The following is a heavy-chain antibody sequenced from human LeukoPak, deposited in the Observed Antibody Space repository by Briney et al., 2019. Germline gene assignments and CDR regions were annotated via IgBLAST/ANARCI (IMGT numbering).Heavy chain of an antibody. CDR3: ASFSSGWYYNWFDP. D-gene: IGHD6-19*01. Sequence: ASVKVSCKASGYTFTGYYMHWVRQAPGQGLEWMGWINPNSGGTNYAQKFQGRVTMTRDTSISTAYMELSRLRSDDTAVYYCASFSSGWYYNWFDPWGQGTLVTVSS. CDR2: INPNSGGT. V-gene: IGHV1-2*02. J-gene: IGHJ5*02. CDR1: GYTFTGYY.